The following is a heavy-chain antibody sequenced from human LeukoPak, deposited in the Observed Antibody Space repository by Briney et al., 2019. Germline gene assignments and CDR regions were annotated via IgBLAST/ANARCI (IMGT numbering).Heavy chain of an antibody. V-gene: IGHV3-30*09. CDR3: ARDLGDNGDYILDY. Sequence: GGSLRLSCAASGFTFSSNVMHWVRLAPGKGLEWVAAISHDGNNKYYADSVKGRFAISRDNSKNTLYLQMNSLRAEDTAVYYCARDLGDNGDYILDYWGQETLVTVSS. D-gene: IGHD4-17*01. CDR2: ISHDGNNK. CDR1: GFTFSSNV. J-gene: IGHJ4*02.